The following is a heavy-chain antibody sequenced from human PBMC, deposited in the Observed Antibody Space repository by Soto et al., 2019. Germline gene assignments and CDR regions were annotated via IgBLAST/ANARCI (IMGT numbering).Heavy chain of an antibody. CDR2: INHSGST. CDR1: GGSFSGYY. V-gene: IGHV4-34*01. CDR3: ARGGGYDSFDY. J-gene: IGHJ4*02. D-gene: IGHD5-12*01. Sequence: SETLSLTCAVYGGSFSGYYWSWIRQPPGKGLEWIGEINHSGSTNYNPSLKSRVTISVDTSKNQFSLKLSSVTAADMAVYYCARGGGYDSFDYWGQGVLVTVSS.